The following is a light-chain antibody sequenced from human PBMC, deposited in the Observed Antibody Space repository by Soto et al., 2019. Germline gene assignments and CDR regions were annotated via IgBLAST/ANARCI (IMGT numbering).Light chain of an antibody. J-gene: IGKJ5*01. CDR2: DAS. Sequence: DIRMTQSTSALSASVGDRVTITCQASQDISDVLSWYQQQPGKAPKVLIYDASKLQTGVPSRFSGRGSGKDFTFTISSLQPDDSGTYYCQQFYDLPITFGQGTRLEIK. V-gene: IGKV1-33*01. CDR1: QDISDV. CDR3: QQFYDLPIT.